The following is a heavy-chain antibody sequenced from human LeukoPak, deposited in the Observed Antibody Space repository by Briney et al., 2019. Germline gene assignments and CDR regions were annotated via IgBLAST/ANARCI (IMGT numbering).Heavy chain of an antibody. D-gene: IGHD3-3*01. CDR1: GFTFSSYS. CDR2: ISSSSSYI. Sequence: GGSLRLSCAASGFTFSSYSMNWVRQAPGKGLEGVSSISSSSSYIYYADSVKGRFTISRDNAKNSLYLQMNSLRAEDTAVYYCARVKIFGVVMAYDYWGQGTLVTVSS. J-gene: IGHJ4*02. CDR3: ARVKIFGVVMAYDY. V-gene: IGHV3-21*01.